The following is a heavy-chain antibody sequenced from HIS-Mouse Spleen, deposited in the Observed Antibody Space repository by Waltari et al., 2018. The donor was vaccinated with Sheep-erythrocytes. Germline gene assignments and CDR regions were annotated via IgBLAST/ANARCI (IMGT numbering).Heavy chain of an antibody. D-gene: IGHD1-26*01. CDR1: GFTFSSYS. CDR3: ARVASGATFDY. Sequence: EVQLVESGGGLVKPGGSLRLSWAASGFTFSSYSMNWVRQAPGKGLEWVSSISSSSNYIYYADSVKGRFTISRDNAKNSLYLQMNSLRAEDTAVYYCARVASGATFDYWGQGTLVTVSS. J-gene: IGHJ4*02. V-gene: IGHV3-21*01. CDR2: ISSSSNYI.